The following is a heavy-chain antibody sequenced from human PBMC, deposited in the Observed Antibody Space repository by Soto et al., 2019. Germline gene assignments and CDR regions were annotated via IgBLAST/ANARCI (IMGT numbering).Heavy chain of an antibody. CDR2: ISAYNGDT. J-gene: IGHJ4*02. CDR3: ARDFNFDYVWGSYRFDC. Sequence: QVQLLQSGGEVKKPGASVKVSCKASGYSFTQYGISWVRQAPGQGPEWMGWISAYNGDTKYAQKFRGRVTMTTDTSTTTAYMERRSLKSDDTAVYYCARDFNFDYVWGSYRFDCWGQGTLVTVSS. D-gene: IGHD3-16*02. CDR1: GYSFTQYG. V-gene: IGHV1-18*04.